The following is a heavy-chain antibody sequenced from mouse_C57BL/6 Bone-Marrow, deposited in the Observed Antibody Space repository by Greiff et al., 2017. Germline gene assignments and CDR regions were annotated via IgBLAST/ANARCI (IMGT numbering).Heavy chain of an antibody. V-gene: IGHV1-5*01. CDR1: GYTFPSYW. D-gene: IGHD1-1*01. CDR3: TRRDYYVPSGFAY. Sequence: EVQLQQSGTVLARPGASVKMSCKPSGYTFPSYWMPWVKQRPGQGLEWIGAIYPGNSDTSYNQKFKGKAKLTAVTSASTAYMELSSLTNEDSAVYYCTRRDYYVPSGFAYWGQGTLVTVSA. J-gene: IGHJ3*01. CDR2: IYPGNSDT.